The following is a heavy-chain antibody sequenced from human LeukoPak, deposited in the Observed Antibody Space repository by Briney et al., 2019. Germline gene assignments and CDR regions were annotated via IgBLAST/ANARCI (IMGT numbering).Heavy chain of an antibody. D-gene: IGHD6-25*01. Sequence: GGSLRLSCAASGFTFSNYAMNWVRQAPGKGLEYVSGITSSGGSTYYADSVKGRFTISRDNSKSTLYLQMSSLRAEDTAVYCCVKDRLSLNAGYFDYWGQGTLVTVSS. J-gene: IGHJ4*02. CDR2: ITSSGGST. CDR3: VKDRLSLNAGYFDY. CDR1: GFTFSNYA. V-gene: IGHV3-64D*06.